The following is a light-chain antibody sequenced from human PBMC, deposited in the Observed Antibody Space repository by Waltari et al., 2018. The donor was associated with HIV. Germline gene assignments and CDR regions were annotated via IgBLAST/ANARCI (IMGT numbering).Light chain of an antibody. J-gene: IGLJ2*01. CDR3: QSYDSSLSGSEV. V-gene: IGLV1-40*01. CDR1: HSNIRANYY. Sequence: QSVLTQPPSVSGAPGQRVTISCTGNHSNIRANYYVHRYQQLPGTAPKLLIYGNTNRPSGVPDRFSGSKSGTSASLVITGLRAEDEADYYCQSYDSSLSGSEVFGGGTKLSVL. CDR2: GNT.